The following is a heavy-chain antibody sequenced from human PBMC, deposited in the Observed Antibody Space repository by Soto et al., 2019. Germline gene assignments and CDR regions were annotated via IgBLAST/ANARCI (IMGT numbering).Heavy chain of an antibody. V-gene: IGHV1-69*01. CDR2: LIPIFGTA. CDR3: ARTYSSASWGRYYYYYDGMDV. Sequence: QVQVVQSGAEVKKPGSSVKVSCKASGDTFYNYAISWVRQAPGRGLEWMGGLIPIFGTANYAHKFQGRVTITADESASTAYMELSSVRSEDTAVYYCARTYSSASWGRYYYYYDGMDVWGQGTTVTVSS. D-gene: IGHD6-6*01. J-gene: IGHJ6*02. CDR1: GDTFYNYA.